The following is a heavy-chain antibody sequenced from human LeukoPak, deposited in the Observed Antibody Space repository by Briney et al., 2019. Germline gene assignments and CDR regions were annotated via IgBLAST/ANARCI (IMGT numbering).Heavy chain of an antibody. CDR3: ATGGRSGMAFDF. D-gene: IGHD2-8*01. Sequence: GGSLRLSCSFSGFIATSNYMAWVCQSPGKGLQWISFIYGGGNTLYADSVRDRFSISRDNSKSTLYLQMSSLRVEDTAVYYCATGGRSGMAFDFWGQGTLVTVSS. CDR2: IYGGGNT. J-gene: IGHJ4*02. V-gene: IGHV3-53*01. CDR1: GFIATSNY.